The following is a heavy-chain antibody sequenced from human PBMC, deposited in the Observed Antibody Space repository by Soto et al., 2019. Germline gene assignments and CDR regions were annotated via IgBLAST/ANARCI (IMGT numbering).Heavy chain of an antibody. Sequence: SETLSLTCTVSGGSISSSSYYWGWIRQPPGKGLEWIGSIYYSGSTYYNPSLKSRVTISVDTSKNQFSLKLSSVTAADTAVYYCARVAGYSSGWYLPGWFDPWGQGTLVTVSS. CDR3: ARVAGYSSGWYLPGWFDP. CDR2: IYYSGST. J-gene: IGHJ5*02. V-gene: IGHV4-39*01. CDR1: GGSISSSSYY. D-gene: IGHD6-19*01.